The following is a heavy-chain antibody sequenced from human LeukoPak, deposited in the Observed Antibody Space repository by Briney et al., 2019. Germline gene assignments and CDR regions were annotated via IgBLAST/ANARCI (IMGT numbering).Heavy chain of an antibody. J-gene: IGHJ6*02. CDR3: ARNLIPV. CDR2: ISSRTSYI. CDR1: GFTFSSYS. Sequence: GGPLRLSCAASGFTFSSYSMNWVREAPGKGLEWVSSISSRTSYIYYADSVKGRFTISRDNAKNSLYLQMNSLSGEDAAVYYCARNLIPVWGQGTTVTVSS. D-gene: IGHD3-16*01. V-gene: IGHV3-21*01.